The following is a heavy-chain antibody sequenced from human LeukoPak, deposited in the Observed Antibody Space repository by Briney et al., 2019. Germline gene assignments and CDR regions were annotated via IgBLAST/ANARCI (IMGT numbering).Heavy chain of an antibody. CDR2: INHSGST. D-gene: IGHD3-3*01. CDR1: GGSFSGYY. V-gene: IGHV4-34*01. J-gene: IGHJ4*02. CDR3: ARERTIFGVVPYYFDY. Sequence: PSETLSLTCAVYGGSFSGYYWSWIRQPPGKGLEWIGEINHSGSTNYNPSLKSRVTISVDTSKNQFSLKLSSVTAADTAVYYCARERTIFGVVPYYFDYWGQGTLVTVSS.